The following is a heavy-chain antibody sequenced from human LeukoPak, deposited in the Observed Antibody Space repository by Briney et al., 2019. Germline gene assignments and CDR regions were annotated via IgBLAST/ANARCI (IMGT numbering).Heavy chain of an antibody. Sequence: ASVKVSCKASGGTFSSYAIDWVRQAPGQGLEWMGGIIPIFGTENYAQKFQGRVTITADESTSTAYMELSSLRSEDTAVYYCARGLRPSGGYYGSTRGYFQHWGQGTLVTVCS. D-gene: IGHD3-22*01. V-gene: IGHV1-69*13. J-gene: IGHJ1*01. CDR3: ARGLRPSGGYYGSTRGYFQH. CDR1: GGTFSSYA. CDR2: IIPIFGTE.